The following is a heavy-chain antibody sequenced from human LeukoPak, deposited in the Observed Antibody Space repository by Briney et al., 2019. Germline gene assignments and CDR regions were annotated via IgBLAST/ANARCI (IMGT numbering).Heavy chain of an antibody. CDR1: GVSISSYY. D-gene: IGHD6-19*01. CDR2: IYTSGST. CDR3: ARVRTDDEIAVAGRYNWFDP. Sequence: SETLSLTCTVSGVSISSYYWSWIRQPAGKGLEWIGRIYTSGSTNYNPSLKSRVTMSVDTSKNQFSLKLSSVTAADTAVYYCARVRTDDEIAVAGRYNWFDPWGQGTLVTVSS. J-gene: IGHJ5*02. V-gene: IGHV4-4*07.